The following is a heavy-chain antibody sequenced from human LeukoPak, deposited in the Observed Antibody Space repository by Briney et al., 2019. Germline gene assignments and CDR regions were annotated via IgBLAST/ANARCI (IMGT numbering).Heavy chain of an antibody. J-gene: IGHJ4*02. CDR3: ARGSTGPFDY. CDR1: GGSISSYY. V-gene: IGHV4-59*01. Sequence: KASETLSLTCTVSGGSISSYYWSWIRQPPGKGLEWIGYIYYSGSTNYNPSLKSRVTISVDTSKNQFSLKLTSVTAADTAVYYCARGSTGPFDYWGQGTLVTVSS. D-gene: IGHD2-2*01. CDR2: IYYSGST.